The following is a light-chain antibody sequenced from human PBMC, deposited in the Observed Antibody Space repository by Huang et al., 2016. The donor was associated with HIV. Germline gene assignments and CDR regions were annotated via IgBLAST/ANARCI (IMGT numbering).Light chain of an antibody. J-gene: IGKJ4*01. V-gene: IGKV3-11*01. CDR1: QSVSRY. CDR2: DAS. CDR3: QQRSNWRIT. Sequence: EIVLTQSPATLSLSPGERATLSCRASQSVSRYLAWYQQKPGQAPRLLIYDASSRATGIPARFSGSGSGTDFTLTISSLEPEDFAVYYCQQRSNWRITFGGGTKVEIK.